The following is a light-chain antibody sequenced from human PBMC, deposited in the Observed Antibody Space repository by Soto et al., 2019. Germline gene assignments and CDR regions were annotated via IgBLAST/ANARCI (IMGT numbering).Light chain of an antibody. CDR2: DVN. CDR1: RSDIGAYNF. Sequence: QSVLTQPASVSGSPGQSITISCTGTRSDIGAYNFVSWYQQHPGEVPKLMLYDVNVRPSGVSNRFSGSKSGNTASLTISGLQAEDEADYYCTSWTTSTTMIFVGGTKLTVL. CDR3: TSWTTSTTMI. J-gene: IGLJ2*01. V-gene: IGLV2-14*03.